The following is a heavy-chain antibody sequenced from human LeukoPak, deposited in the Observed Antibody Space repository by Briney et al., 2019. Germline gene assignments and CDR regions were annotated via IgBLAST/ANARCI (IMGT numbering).Heavy chain of an antibody. CDR1: GGSISSYY. D-gene: IGHD2-2*01. V-gene: IGHV4-4*07. Sequence: SETLSLTCTVSGGSISSYYWSWIRQPAGKGLEWIGRIYTSGSTNYNPSLKSRVTMSVDTSKNQFSLKLSSVTAADTAVYYCAGLTDCSSTSCYRRHNYYYCMDVWGKGTTVTISS. CDR3: AGLTDCSSTSCYRRHNYYYCMDV. J-gene: IGHJ6*03. CDR2: IYTSGST.